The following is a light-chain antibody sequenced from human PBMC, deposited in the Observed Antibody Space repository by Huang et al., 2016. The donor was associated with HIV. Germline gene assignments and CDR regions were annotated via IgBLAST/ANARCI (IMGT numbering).Light chain of an antibody. J-gene: IGKJ5*01. CDR3: QQYYNTPIT. Sequence: DIVMTQSPDSLAVSLGERATINCESGQPVLYSSNNKNYVAWYQQKPGQPPKLLIYWASTREFGVPDRFTGSGSGTDFTLTISSLQAEDVAVYYCQQYYNTPITFGQGTRLEIK. V-gene: IGKV4-1*01. CDR1: QPVLYSSNNKNY. CDR2: WAS.